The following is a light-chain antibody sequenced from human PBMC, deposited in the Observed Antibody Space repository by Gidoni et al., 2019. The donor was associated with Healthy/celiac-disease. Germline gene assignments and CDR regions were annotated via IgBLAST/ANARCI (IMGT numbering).Light chain of an antibody. J-gene: IGKJ5*01. CDR2: DAS. CDR3: QQRSNWIT. Sequence: EIVLTQSPATLSLSPVERATLSCRASQSVSSYLAWYQQKPGQGPRLLIYDASNRATGLPARFSASGSGTEVPLTISSLEPQDFAVYYCQQRSNWITFGQGTRLEIK. CDR1: QSVSSY. V-gene: IGKV3-11*01.